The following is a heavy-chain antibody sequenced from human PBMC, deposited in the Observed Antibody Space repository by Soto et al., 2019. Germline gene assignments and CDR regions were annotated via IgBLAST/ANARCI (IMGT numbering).Heavy chain of an antibody. CDR1: GGTFSSYA. V-gene: IGHV1-69*13. Sequence: SVKVSCKASGGTFSSYAISWVRQAPGQGLEWMGGIIPIFGTANYAQKFQGRVTITADESTITAYMELSSLRSEDTAVYYCASTLLNDFWVSNWFDPWGQGTLVTVSS. CDR3: ASTLLNDFWVSNWFDP. D-gene: IGHD3-3*01. CDR2: IIPIFGTA. J-gene: IGHJ5*02.